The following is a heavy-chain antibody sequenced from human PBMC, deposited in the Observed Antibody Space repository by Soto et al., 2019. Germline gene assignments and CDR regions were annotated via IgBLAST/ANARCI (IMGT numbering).Heavy chain of an antibody. CDR2: IYYSGST. Sequence: QVQLQESGPGLVKPSQTLSLTCTVSGGSISSGGYYWSWIRQHPGKGLEWIGYIYYSGSTYYNPSLKSRVTISVDTSKNQFSLKLSSVTAADTAVYYCARCLLPYSSSWIGFDYWGQGTLVTVSS. CDR3: ARCLLPYSSSWIGFDY. V-gene: IGHV4-31*03. J-gene: IGHJ4*02. CDR1: GGSISSGGYY. D-gene: IGHD6-13*01.